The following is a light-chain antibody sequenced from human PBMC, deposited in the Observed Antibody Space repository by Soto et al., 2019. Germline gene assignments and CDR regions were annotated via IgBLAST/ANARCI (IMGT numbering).Light chain of an antibody. V-gene: IGKV3D-15*01. J-gene: IGKJ5*01. CDR2: GAT. CDR1: QSVSSN. CDR3: QQYNNWPPIT. Sequence: ILLTQSPATLSVSPGVGATLSCRASQSVSSNLAWYQQKPGQPPRLLIYGATTRAAGTPVRFSGSGSGTEFTLTISSLQSDDFAVYYCQQYNNWPPITFGQGTRLDIK.